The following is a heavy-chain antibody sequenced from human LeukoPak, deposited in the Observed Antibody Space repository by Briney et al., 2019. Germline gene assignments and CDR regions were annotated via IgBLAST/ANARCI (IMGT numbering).Heavy chain of an antibody. D-gene: IGHD1-1*01. Sequence: GGSLRLSCATSGLTFNNYVMTWVRQAPEKGPEWVSSISSSGRSTYYADSVRGRFTISRDNSKNTLFLQMNTLRADDTAVYYCAKEVPYLDYWGRGTLVTVSS. CDR3: AKEVPYLDY. J-gene: IGHJ4*02. CDR1: GLTFNNYV. CDR2: ISSSGRST. V-gene: IGHV3-23*01.